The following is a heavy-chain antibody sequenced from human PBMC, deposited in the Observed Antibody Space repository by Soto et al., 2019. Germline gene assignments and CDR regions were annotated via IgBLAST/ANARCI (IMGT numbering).Heavy chain of an antibody. J-gene: IGHJ6*02. CDR2: IDPSDSYT. CDR3: ERVAVPAHYYYYGMDV. V-gene: IGHV5-10-1*01. CDR1: GYSFTSYW. D-gene: IGHD2-2*01. Sequence: GESLKISCKGSGYSFTSYWISWVRQMPGKGLEWMGRIDPSDSYTNYSPSFQGHVTISADKSISTAYLQWSSLKASDTAMYYCERVAVPAHYYYYGMDVWGQGTTVTVSS.